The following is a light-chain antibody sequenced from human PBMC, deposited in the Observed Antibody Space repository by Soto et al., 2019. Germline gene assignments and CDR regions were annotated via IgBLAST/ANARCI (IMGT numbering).Light chain of an antibody. J-gene: IGKJ4*01. CDR1: QSVRSE. CDR3: QQYERWPPLT. CDR2: GAS. Sequence: EIVMTQPPASLSVSPGERVTLSCRASQSVRSELAWYQQKSGQPPRLLIYGASTRATGIPARFSGSGSGTEFTLTINDLQSEDFAVYYCQQYERWPPLTFGGGTKVEIK. V-gene: IGKV3-15*01.